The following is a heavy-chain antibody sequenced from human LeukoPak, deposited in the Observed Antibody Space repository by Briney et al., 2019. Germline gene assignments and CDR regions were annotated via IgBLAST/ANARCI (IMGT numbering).Heavy chain of an antibody. CDR3: AKGSGSLRTAFDY. V-gene: IGHV3-7*03. J-gene: IGHJ4*02. CDR1: GFMFSNYW. CDR2: IKEDGSEK. Sequence: GGSLRLSCAASGFMFSNYWMGWVRQASGKGLEWVAIIKEDGSEKSYVDSVKGRFTISRDNSKNTLYLQMNSLRAEDTAVYYCAKGSGSLRTAFDYWGQGTLVTVSS. D-gene: IGHD2-21*02.